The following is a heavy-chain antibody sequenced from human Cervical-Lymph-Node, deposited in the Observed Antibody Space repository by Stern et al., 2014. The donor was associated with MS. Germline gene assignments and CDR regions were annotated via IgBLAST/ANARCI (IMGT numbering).Heavy chain of an antibody. V-gene: IGHV2-70*20. CDR3: ARTGPEGFLYFFDS. CDR2: IDWDEDT. Sequence: VTLRESGPALVKPTQTLTLTCTFSGFSLSSSGMCVIWVRQPPGKALEWLALIDWDEDTYYSTSLETRLTISRDTSKSQVVLTMTNMDPMDTATYYCARTGPEGFLYFFDSWGQGNLVTVSS. D-gene: IGHD1-14*01. CDR1: GFSLSSSGMC. J-gene: IGHJ4*02.